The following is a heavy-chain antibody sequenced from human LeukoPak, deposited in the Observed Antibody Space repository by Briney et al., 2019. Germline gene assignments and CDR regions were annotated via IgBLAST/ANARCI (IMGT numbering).Heavy chain of an antibody. J-gene: IGHJ4*02. CDR3: ARVGSIAAAGTPDY. Sequence: GGSLTLSCAAPGFIVSDYYMTWIRQAPGKGLEWLSYISGSGSDTNYADSVKGRFTTSRDNAKNSLYLQMNSLRAEDTAVYYCARVGSIAAAGTPDYWGQGTLVTVSS. CDR2: ISGSGSDT. V-gene: IGHV3-11*06. CDR1: GFIVSDYY. D-gene: IGHD6-13*01.